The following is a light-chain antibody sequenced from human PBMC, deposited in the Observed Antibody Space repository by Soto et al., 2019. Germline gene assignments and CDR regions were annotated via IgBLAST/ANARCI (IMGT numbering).Light chain of an antibody. J-gene: IGKJ1*01. Sequence: EIVLTQSPGTLSLSPGERATLSCRASQSVSSSYLVWYQQKPGQAPRLLIYDVSTRATGIPARFSGSGSGTEFTLTISSLQSEDFAVYYCQQYDKWPPSTFGQGTKVDI. CDR3: QQYDKWPPST. CDR1: QSVSSSY. CDR2: DVS. V-gene: IGKV3D-15*01.